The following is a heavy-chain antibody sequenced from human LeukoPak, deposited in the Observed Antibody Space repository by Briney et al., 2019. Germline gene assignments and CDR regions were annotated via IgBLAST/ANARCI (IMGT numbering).Heavy chain of an antibody. J-gene: IGHJ4*02. Sequence: GGSLRLSCAASGFTFSSYSMNWVRQAPGKGLEWVSSISSSSSYIYYADSVKGRFTISRDNAKNSLYLQMNSLRAEDTAVYYCARTYCSGGSCYDFDYWGQGTLVTVSS. CDR3: ARTYCSGGSCYDFDY. CDR2: ISSSSSYI. D-gene: IGHD2-15*01. CDR1: GFTFSSYS. V-gene: IGHV3-21*01.